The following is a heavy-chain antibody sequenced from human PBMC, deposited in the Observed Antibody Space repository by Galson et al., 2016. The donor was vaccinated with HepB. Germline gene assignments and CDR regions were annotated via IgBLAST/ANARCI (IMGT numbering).Heavy chain of an antibody. V-gene: IGHV3-33*03. CDR1: GFSITNYG. J-gene: IGHJ6*02. CDR2: IWYDGSKK. D-gene: IGHD1/OR15-1a*01. Sequence: SLRLSCAASGFSITNYGMHWVRQAPGKGLEWVAVIWYDGSKKYYADSVKGRVTISRDNAKNSLYLQMNSLRAEDTAVYFCARRTYYYALDVWGQGTTVSVSS. CDR3: ARRTYYYALDV.